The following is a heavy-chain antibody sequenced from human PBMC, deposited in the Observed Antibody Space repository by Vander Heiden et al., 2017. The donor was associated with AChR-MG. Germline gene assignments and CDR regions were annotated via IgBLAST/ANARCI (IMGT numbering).Heavy chain of an antibody. J-gene: IGHJ6*02. CDR2: IIPIFGTA. V-gene: IGHV1-69*06. Sequence: QVQLVQSGAEVKKPGSSVKVPCKASGGTFSSYAISWVRQAPGQGLEWMGGIIPIFGTANYAQKFQGRVTITADKSTSTAYMELSSLRSEDTAVYYCASNGWGEGIAVAGTPTMDVWGQGTTVTVSS. CDR3: ASNGWGEGIAVAGTPTMDV. CDR1: GGTFSSYA. D-gene: IGHD6-19*01.